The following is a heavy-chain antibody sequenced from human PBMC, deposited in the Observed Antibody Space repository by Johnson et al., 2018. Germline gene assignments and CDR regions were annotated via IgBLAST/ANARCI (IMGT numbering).Heavy chain of an antibody. CDR3: AKEYGMATITGYCQY. J-gene: IGHJ1*01. V-gene: IGHV3-30*18. CDR2: ISYEGSNK. D-gene: IGHD5-24*01. CDR1: GFSFSNYG. Sequence: QVQLVESGGGVVQPGKSLRLSCAASGFSFSNYGMHWVRQAPGKGLEWVAGISYEGSNKYYADSVKGRFTISRDNSKNTLYLQMNSLRAEDTAVYYSAKEYGMATITGYCQYWGQGTLVTVSS.